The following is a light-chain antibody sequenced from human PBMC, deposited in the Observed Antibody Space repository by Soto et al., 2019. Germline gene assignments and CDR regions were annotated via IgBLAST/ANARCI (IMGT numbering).Light chain of an antibody. Sequence: EIVLTQSPFTLSFSQFQISTLSFVASQSVTSNYLAWYQQKPGQAPRLLIFGSSTRATGIPDRFSGSGSGTDFTLTISRLEPEDFAVYYCQHYVTSLITFGQGTKVDIK. V-gene: IGKV3-20*01. J-gene: IGKJ1*01. CDR2: GSS. CDR1: QSVTSNY. CDR3: QHYVTSLIT.